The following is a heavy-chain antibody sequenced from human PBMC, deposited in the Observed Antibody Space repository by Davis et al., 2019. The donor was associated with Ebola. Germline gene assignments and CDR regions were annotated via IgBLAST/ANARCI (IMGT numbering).Heavy chain of an antibody. J-gene: IGHJ4*02. D-gene: IGHD1-26*01. CDR1: GYTFTGYY. CDR3: AREVGATDY. V-gene: IGHV1-46*03. Sequence: ASVKVSCKTSGYTFTGYYMHWVRQAPGQGLEWMGMINPNDGRTIYAQKFQGRVTMTRDTSTSTVYMELSSLRSEDTAVYYCAREVGATDYWGQGTLVTVSS. CDR2: INPNDGRT.